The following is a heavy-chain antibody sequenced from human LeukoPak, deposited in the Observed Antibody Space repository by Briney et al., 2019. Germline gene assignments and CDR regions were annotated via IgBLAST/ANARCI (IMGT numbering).Heavy chain of an antibody. CDR3: VRERFHGSGAPKFDF. CDR2: IYSGGGT. V-gene: IGHV3-66*01. Sequence: GGSLRLSCAASEFSVGSNYMTWVRQAPGKGLEWVSLIYSGGGTYYADSVKGRFTISRDNAKNSLHLQVNSLRAEDTAVYYCVRERFHGSGAPKFDFWGQGTLVTVSS. CDR1: EFSVGSNY. J-gene: IGHJ4*02. D-gene: IGHD3-10*01.